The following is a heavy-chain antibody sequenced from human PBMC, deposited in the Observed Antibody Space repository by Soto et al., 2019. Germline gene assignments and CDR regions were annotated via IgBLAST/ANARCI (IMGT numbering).Heavy chain of an antibody. CDR3: ARDLGYCSSTSCYGAFDI. CDR1: GFTFSSYS. J-gene: IGHJ3*02. Sequence: EVQLVESGGGLVKPGGSLRLSCAASGFTFSSYSMNWVRQAPGKGLEWVSSISSSSSYIYYADSVKGRFTISRDNAKNSLYLQMNSLRAEDTAVYYCARDLGYCSSTSCYGAFDIWGQGTMVTVSS. V-gene: IGHV3-21*01. D-gene: IGHD2-2*01. CDR2: ISSSSSYI.